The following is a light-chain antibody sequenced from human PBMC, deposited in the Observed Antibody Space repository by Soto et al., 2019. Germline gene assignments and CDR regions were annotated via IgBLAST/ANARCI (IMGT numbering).Light chain of an antibody. CDR3: QQSYSTPIT. Sequence: DIQMIQSPSSLSASVGDRVTITCRASQSISSYLNWYQQKPGKAPKLLIYAAYSLQSGVPSRFSGSGSGTDFTLTIISLQPEDFATYYCQQSYSTPITFGQGTRLEIK. CDR1: QSISSY. J-gene: IGKJ5*01. V-gene: IGKV1-39*01. CDR2: AAY.